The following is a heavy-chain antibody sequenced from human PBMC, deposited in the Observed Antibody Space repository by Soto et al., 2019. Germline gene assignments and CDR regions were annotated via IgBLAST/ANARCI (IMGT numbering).Heavy chain of an antibody. CDR3: ARESREVAGRFDY. J-gene: IGHJ4*02. V-gene: IGHV4-4*07. D-gene: IGHD6-19*01. CDR2: IYTSGST. Sequence: SETLSLTCTVSGGSINNYYWSWIRQPAGKGLEWIGRIYTSGSTNHNPSLKSRVTMSLDTSKNQFSLKLSSVTAANTAVYYCARESREVAGRFDYWGQGTLVTVSS. CDR1: GGSINNYY.